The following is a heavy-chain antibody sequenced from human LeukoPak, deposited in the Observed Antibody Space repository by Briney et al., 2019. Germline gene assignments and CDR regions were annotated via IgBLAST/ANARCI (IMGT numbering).Heavy chain of an antibody. V-gene: IGHV3-11*04. Sequence: PGGSLRLSCAASGFTFSDYYMSWICQAPGKGLEWVSYISSSSSTIYYADSVKGRFTISRDNAKNSLYLQMNSLRAEDTAVYYCARAGYGELPDWDYWGQGTLVTVSS. CDR2: ISSSSSTI. D-gene: IGHD1-26*01. CDR3: ARAGYGELPDWDY. J-gene: IGHJ4*02. CDR1: GFTFSDYY.